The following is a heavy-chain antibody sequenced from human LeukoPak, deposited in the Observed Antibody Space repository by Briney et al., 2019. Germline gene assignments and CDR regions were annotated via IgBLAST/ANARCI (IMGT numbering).Heavy chain of an antibody. CDR1: GFKLSSHS. V-gene: IGHV3-21*01. CDR3: ARGGSNYGYIFDS. Sequence: PGGSLRLSCATSGFKLSSHSMHWVRQAPGKGLEWVSSISSSSSYIYYADSVKGRFTISRDNARNSLSLQMNSLRAEDTAVYYCARGGSNYGYIFDSWGQGTLVTVSS. J-gene: IGHJ4*02. CDR2: ISSSSSYI. D-gene: IGHD5-18*01.